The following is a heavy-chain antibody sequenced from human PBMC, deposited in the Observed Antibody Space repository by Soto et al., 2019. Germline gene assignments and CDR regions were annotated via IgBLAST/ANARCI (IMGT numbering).Heavy chain of an antibody. J-gene: IGHJ3*02. V-gene: IGHV3-30-3*01. CDR2: ISYDGSNK. CDR3: AREGGYSYGNDAFDI. CDR1: GFTFSSYA. D-gene: IGHD5-18*01. Sequence: QVQLVESGGGVVQPGRSLRLSCAASGFTFSSYAMHWVRQAPGKGLEWVAVISYDGSNKYYADSVKGRFTISRDNSKNTLYLQMNSLRAEDTAVYYCAREGGYSYGNDAFDIWGQRTMVTVSS.